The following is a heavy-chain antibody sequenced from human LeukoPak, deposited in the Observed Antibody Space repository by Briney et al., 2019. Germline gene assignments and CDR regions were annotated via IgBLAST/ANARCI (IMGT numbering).Heavy chain of an antibody. D-gene: IGHD3-10*01. CDR2: ISHSGNT. V-gene: IGHV4-59*01. Sequence: SETLSLTCSVSGASINDYYGTWIRQPPGKGLEWIGYISHSGNTNYNPSLKSRVTLSVDTSKNQFSLKLSSVTPADTAVYYCARGGVAAKYYFDYWGQGTLVTASS. J-gene: IGHJ4*02. CDR1: GASINDYY. CDR3: ARGGVAAKYYFDY.